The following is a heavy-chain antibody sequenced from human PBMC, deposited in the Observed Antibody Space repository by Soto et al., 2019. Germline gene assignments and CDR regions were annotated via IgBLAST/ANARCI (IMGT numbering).Heavy chain of an antibody. CDR3: ARDSHYFDCSGKHPHVWFAL. J-gene: IGHJ5*02. CDR2: ISSSSSYI. CDR1: GFTFSSYS. D-gene: IGHD3-22*01. Sequence: GGSLRLSCAASGFTFSSYSMSWVRQAPGKGLEWVSSISSSSSYIYYADSVKGRFTISRDNAKNSLYLQMNSLRAEDTAVYYCARDSHYFDCSGKHPHVWFALWGQGPLVTVP. V-gene: IGHV3-21*01.